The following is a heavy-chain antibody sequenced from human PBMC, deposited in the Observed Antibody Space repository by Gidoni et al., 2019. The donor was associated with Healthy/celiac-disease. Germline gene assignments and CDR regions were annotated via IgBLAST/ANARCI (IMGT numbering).Heavy chain of an antibody. V-gene: IGHV4-34*01. CDR3: ARKVYDFWSGYYRGFDY. Sequence: QVQLQQWGAGLLKPSETLSLTCAVYGGSFSGYYWSWIRQPPGKGLEWIGEINHSGSTNYNPSLKSRVTISVDTSKNQFSLKLSSVTAADTAVYYCARKVYDFWSGYYRGFDYWGQGTLVTVSS. CDR2: INHSGST. D-gene: IGHD3-3*01. CDR1: GGSFSGYY. J-gene: IGHJ4*02.